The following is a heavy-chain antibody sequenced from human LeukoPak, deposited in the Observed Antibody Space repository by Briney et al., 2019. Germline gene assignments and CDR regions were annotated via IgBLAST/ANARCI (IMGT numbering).Heavy chain of an antibody. D-gene: IGHD6-19*01. Sequence: GSLRLSCAASGFTFSSYDMHWVRQAPGKGLEWVSAIGTAADTYYPDSVKARFTISRENAKNSFYLQMNSLTADDTAVYYCARGSGTGWYTKGYFDYWGQGTLVTVSS. CDR2: IGTAADT. V-gene: IGHV3-13*01. CDR1: GFTFSSYD. CDR3: ARGSGTGWYTKGYFDY. J-gene: IGHJ4*02.